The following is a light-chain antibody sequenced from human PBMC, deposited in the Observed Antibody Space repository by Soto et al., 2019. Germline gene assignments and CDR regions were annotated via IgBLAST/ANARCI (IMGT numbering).Light chain of an antibody. CDR2: NVS. J-gene: IGLJ1*01. CDR1: SNDVGGYNH. Sequence: QSALTQPASVSGSPGQSITISCTGTSNDVGGYNHVSWYQQSPGKVPKLLIYNVSNRPSGVSDRFSGSKSGNTASLTISGLQAEDESDYFCTSSTSGSLYVFGTGNKLTVL. V-gene: IGLV2-14*01. CDR3: TSSTSGSLYV.